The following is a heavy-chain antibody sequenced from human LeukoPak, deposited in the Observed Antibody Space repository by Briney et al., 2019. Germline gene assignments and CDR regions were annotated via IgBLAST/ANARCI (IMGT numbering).Heavy chain of an antibody. V-gene: IGHV4-39*02. J-gene: IGHJ4*02. CDR2: IYYSGST. CDR1: GGSISSSSYY. CDR3: ARDGVLWFGELSYDY. Sequence: SETLSLTCTVSGGSISSSSYYWGWIRQPPGKGLEWIGSIYYSGSTYYNPSLKSRVTISVDTSKNQFSLKLSSVTAADTAVYYCARDGVLWFGELSYDYWGQGTLVTVSS. D-gene: IGHD3-10*01.